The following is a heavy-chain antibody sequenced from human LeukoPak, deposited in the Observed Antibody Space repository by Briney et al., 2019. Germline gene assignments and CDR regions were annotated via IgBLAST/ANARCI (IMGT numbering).Heavy chain of an antibody. D-gene: IGHD7-27*01. CDR1: GFTFSSYG. V-gene: IGHV3-23*01. J-gene: IGHJ4*02. CDR2: ISGSGGST. Sequence: GGSLRLSCAASGFTFSSYGMSWVRQAPGKGLEWVSAISGSGGSTYYADSVKGRFTISRDNAKNSLYLQMNSLRAEDTAVYYCATLGRDPDFWGQGTLVTVSS. CDR3: ATLGRDPDF.